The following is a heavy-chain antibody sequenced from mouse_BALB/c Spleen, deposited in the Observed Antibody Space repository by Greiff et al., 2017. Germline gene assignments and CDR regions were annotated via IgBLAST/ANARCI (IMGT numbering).Heavy chain of an antibody. D-gene: IGHD3-1*01. V-gene: IGHV1-63*02. Sequence: QVQLQQSGAELVRPGTSVKISCKASGYTFTNYWLGWVKQRPGHGLEWIGDIYPGGGYTNYNEKFKGKATLTADTSSSTAYMQLSSLTSEDSAVYFCARRARATYFDYWGQGTTLTVSS. CDR3: ARRARATYFDY. CDR2: IYPGGGYT. CDR1: GYTFTNYW. J-gene: IGHJ2*01.